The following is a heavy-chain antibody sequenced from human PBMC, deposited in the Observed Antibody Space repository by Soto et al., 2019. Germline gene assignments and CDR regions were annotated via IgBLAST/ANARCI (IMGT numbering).Heavy chain of an antibody. CDR3: AKDLGSRRWYFDL. J-gene: IGHJ2*01. CDR2: ISYDGSNK. CDR1: GFTFSSYG. V-gene: IGHV3-30*18. Sequence: VGSLRLSCAPSGFTFSSYGMHWVRQAPGKGLEWVAVISYDGSNKYYADSVKGRFTISRDNSKNTLYLQMNSLRAEDTAVYYCAKDLGSRRWYFDLWGRGTLVTVSS. D-gene: IGHD6-13*01.